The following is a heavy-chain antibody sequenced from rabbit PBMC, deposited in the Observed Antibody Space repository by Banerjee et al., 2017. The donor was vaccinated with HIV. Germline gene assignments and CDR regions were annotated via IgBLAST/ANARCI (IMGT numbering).Heavy chain of an antibody. D-gene: IGHD1-1*01. V-gene: IGHV1S45*01. Sequence: QEQLEESGGGLVKPEGSLTLTCKASGFSFSNKYVMCWVRQAPGKGLEWIACINTSSGSTYHASWAKGRFTITKTSSTTVTLQMTSLTAADTATYFCARGGVASTGYTYAFDPWGPGTLVTVS. CDR3: ARGGVASTGYTYAFDP. J-gene: IGHJ2*01. CDR2: INTSSGST. CDR1: GFSFSNKYV.